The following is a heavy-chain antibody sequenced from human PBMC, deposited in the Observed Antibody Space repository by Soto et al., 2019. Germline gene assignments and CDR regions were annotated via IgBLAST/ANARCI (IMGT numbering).Heavy chain of an antibody. CDR1: GGSVSSGSYY. CDR3: ARAFLEWPPPYGMDV. CDR2: IYYSGST. J-gene: IGHJ6*02. V-gene: IGHV4-61*01. D-gene: IGHD3-3*02. Sequence: PSETLSLTCTVSGGSVSSGSYYWSWIRQPPGKGLEWIGYIYYSGSTNYNPSLKSRVTISVDTSKNQFSLKLSSVTAADTAVYYCARAFLEWPPPYGMDVWGQGTTVTVSS.